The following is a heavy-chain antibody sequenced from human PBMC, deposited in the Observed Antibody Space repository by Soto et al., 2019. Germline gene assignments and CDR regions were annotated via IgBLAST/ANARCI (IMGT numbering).Heavy chain of an antibody. Sequence: QTLSLTCAISGDSVSSNSAAWNWIRQSPSRGLEWLGRTYYRSKWYNDYAVSVKSRITINPDTSKNQFSLQLNSVTPEDTAVYYFAREGGYSYGPLYYYYYGMDVWGQGTTVTVSS. D-gene: IGHD5-18*01. CDR3: AREGGYSYGPLYYYYYGMDV. CDR2: TYYRSKWYN. V-gene: IGHV6-1*01. CDR1: GDSVSSNSAA. J-gene: IGHJ6*02.